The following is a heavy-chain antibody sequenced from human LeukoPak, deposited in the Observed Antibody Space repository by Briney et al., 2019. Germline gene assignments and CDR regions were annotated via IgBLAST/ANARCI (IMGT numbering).Heavy chain of an antibody. D-gene: IGHD6-13*01. Sequence: SETLSLTCTVSGGSISSYYWSWIRQPPGKGLEWTGYIYYSGSTNYNPSLKSRVTISVDTSKNQFSLKLSSVTATDTAVYYCARSPSIAAAGFDYWGQGTLVTVSS. V-gene: IGHV4-59*08. CDR2: IYYSGST. CDR1: GGSISSYY. J-gene: IGHJ4*02. CDR3: ARSPSIAAAGFDY.